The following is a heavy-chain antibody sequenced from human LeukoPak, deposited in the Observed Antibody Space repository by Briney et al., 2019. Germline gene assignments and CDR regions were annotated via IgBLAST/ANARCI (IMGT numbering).Heavy chain of an antibody. CDR1: GGSVSSHNW. CDR3: ARGSQSLGYCSGGSCRAKIFDY. V-gene: IGHV4-4*02. J-gene: IGHJ4*02. D-gene: IGHD2-15*01. Sequence: PSGTLSLTCAVSGGSVSSHNWWNWVRQPPGKGLEWIGEIYHTGGTNYNPSLKSRLTISVDKSKNQFSLNLNSVTAADTAVYYCARGSQSLGYCSGGSCRAKIFDYWGQGTLVTVSS. CDR2: IYHTGGT.